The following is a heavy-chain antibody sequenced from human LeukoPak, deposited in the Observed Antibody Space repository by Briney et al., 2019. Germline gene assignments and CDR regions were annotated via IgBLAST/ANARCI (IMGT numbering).Heavy chain of an antibody. J-gene: IGHJ4*02. D-gene: IGHD2-15*01. CDR1: GFTFSSYA. V-gene: IGHV3-30*04. CDR2: ISYDGNNK. CDR3: ARVNEDWFTCRGGLCLIEF. Sequence: PGGSLRLSCAAFGFTFSSYAMHWVRQAPGKGLEWVAVISYDGNNKYYADSVKGRFTISRDNSKNTLYLQKNSLRAEDTAVFYCARVNEDWFTCRGGLCLIEFWGQGSLVTVSS.